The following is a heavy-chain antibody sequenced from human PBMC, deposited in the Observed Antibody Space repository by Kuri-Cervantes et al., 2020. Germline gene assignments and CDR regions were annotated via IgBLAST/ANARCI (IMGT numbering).Heavy chain of an antibody. Sequence: GGSLRLSCAASGFTFSSYWMHWVRQAPGKGLVWVSRINSDGSNTAYADSVKGRFTISRDNAKNTLYLQMNSLRAEDTAVYYCARGQVVAASMDVWGKGTTVTVSS. CDR3: ARGQVVAASMDV. CDR2: INSDGSNT. D-gene: IGHD2-15*01. CDR1: GFTFSSYW. J-gene: IGHJ6*03. V-gene: IGHV3-74*01.